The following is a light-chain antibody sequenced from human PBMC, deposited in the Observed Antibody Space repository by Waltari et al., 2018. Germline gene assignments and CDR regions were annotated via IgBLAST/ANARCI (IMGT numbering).Light chain of an antibody. Sequence: QSALTQPPSASGSPGQSITISCTGTSTNVGAYNYVSWYQQHPGKAPKLIIYEVSKRPSGVPDRFSGSKSGNTASLTISGLQAEDEADYHRSAYGGSKLFAGGTKLTVL. CDR2: EVS. CDR1: STNVGAYNY. J-gene: IGLJ3*02. CDR3: SAYGGSKL. V-gene: IGLV2-8*01.